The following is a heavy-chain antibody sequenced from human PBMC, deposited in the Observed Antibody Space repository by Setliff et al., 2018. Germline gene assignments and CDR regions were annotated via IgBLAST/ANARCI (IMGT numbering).Heavy chain of an antibody. CDR1: GGSISSTNYY. CDR2: IYYSGNT. V-gene: IGHV4-39*07. CDR3: ARGNSSDLPDY. J-gene: IGHJ4*02. D-gene: IGHD6-19*01. Sequence: SETLSLTCIVSGGSISSTNYYWGWICQPPGKGLEWIGSIYYSGNTYYNPSLKSRVTISVDTSKNQFSLKLKPVTAADTAVYYCARGNSSDLPDYWGQGTLVTVSS.